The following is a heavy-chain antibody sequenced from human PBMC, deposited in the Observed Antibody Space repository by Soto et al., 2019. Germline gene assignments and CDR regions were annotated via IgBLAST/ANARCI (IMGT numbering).Heavy chain of an antibody. CDR1: GFTLSNYW. CDR3: ARDLDTSIDY. D-gene: IGHD1-1*01. Sequence: GGSLRLSCAASGFTLSNYWMHWVRQDPGKGLVWVSRINGDGSSISYADSVKGRFTISRDNAKNTLYLQMDSLRVEDTAVYYCARDLDTSIDYWGQGTLVTVSS. V-gene: IGHV3-74*01. J-gene: IGHJ4*02. CDR2: INGDGSSI.